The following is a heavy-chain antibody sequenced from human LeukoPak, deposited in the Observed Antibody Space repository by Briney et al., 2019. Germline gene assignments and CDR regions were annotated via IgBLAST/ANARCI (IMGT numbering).Heavy chain of an antibody. D-gene: IGHD3-22*01. CDR3: AGQGGSSGYPLDY. CDR1: GYTFTSYA. V-gene: IGHV1-69*06. J-gene: IGHJ4*02. CDR2: IIPIFGTA. Sequence: ASVKVSCKASGYTFTSYAMNGVRQAPGQGLEWMGGIIPIFGTANYAQKFQGRVTITADKSTSTAYMELSSLRSEDTAVYYCAGQGGSSGYPLDYWGQGTLVTVSS.